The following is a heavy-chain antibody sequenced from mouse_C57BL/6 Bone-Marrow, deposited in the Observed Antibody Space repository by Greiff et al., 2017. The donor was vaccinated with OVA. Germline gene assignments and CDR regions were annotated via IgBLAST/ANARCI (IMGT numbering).Heavy chain of an antibody. V-gene: IGHV7-1*01. CDR2: SRNKANDYTT. CDR1: GFTFSDFY. CDR3: ARDALFLD. Sequence: DVQLVESGGGLVQSGRSLRLSCATSGFTFSDFYMEWVRQAPGKGLEWIAASRNKANDYTTEYSASVKGRFIVSRDTSQSILYLQMNALRAEDTAIYYCARDALFLDWGQGTLVTVSA. J-gene: IGHJ3*01.